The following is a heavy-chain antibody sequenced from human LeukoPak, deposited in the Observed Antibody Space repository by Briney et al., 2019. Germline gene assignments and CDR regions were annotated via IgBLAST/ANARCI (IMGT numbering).Heavy chain of an antibody. CDR1: GFTFSSYW. D-gene: IGHD5-18*01. V-gene: IGHV3-30-3*01. Sequence: SGGSLRLSCAASGFTFSSYWMSWVRQAPGKGLEWVAVISYDGSNKYYADSVKGRFTISRDNSKNTLYLQMNSLRAEDTAVYYCARDPGYSYGYGRFDYWGQGTLVTVSS. CDR2: ISYDGSNK. J-gene: IGHJ4*02. CDR3: ARDPGYSYGYGRFDY.